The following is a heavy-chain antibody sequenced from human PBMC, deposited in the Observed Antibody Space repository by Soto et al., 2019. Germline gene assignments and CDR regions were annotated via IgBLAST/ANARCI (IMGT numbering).Heavy chain of an antibody. Sequence: ASVKVSCKASGYTFTTYYIHWVRQAPGQGLEWMGVLHPISDTTIYAQKFQGRVTMTRDTSTSTVYMELGSLTSEDTAVYYCARVLSWASYYDFWSGYYNYYYYGMDVWGQGTTVTVSS. D-gene: IGHD3-3*01. CDR3: ARVLSWASYYDFWSGYYNYYYYGMDV. J-gene: IGHJ6*02. V-gene: IGHV1-46*01. CDR2: LHPISDTT. CDR1: GYTFTTYY.